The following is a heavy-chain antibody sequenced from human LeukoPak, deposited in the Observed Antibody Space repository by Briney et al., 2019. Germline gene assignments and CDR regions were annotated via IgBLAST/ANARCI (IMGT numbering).Heavy chain of an antibody. CDR1: GFTFSSYA. Sequence: GGSLRLSCAASGFTFSSYAMSWVRQAPGKGLEWVSSINGGGGSTYYADSVKGRFTISRDNSNNTLYLQMNSLRAEDTAVYYCAIAYCGGDCHHDYYYMDVWGKGTTVTISS. J-gene: IGHJ6*03. CDR3: AIAYCGGDCHHDYYYMDV. CDR2: INGGGGST. D-gene: IGHD2-21*02. V-gene: IGHV3-23*01.